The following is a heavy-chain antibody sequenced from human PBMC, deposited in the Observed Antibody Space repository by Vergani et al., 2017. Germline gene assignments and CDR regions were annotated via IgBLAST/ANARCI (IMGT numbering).Heavy chain of an antibody. J-gene: IGHJ6*02. CDR1: GYTFTDHY. D-gene: IGHD4-17*01. V-gene: IGHV1-69-2*01. CDR2: VDPEDGET. Sequence: EVQLVQSGAEVKKPGDTMKISWKVSGYTFTDHYMHWVKQGPGKGLEWMGLVDPEDGETIYAEKFKGRVTIAADTSTDTAHLELSSLRSEDTAVYYCATPQTVTTGGMEVWGQGTTVIVSS. CDR3: ATPQTVTTGGMEV.